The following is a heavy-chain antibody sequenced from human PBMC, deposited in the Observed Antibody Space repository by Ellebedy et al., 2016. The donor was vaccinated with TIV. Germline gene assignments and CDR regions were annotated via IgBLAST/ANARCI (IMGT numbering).Heavy chain of an antibody. V-gene: IGHV3-30-3*01. CDR2: ISKDGTNK. Sequence: GGSLRLSXAASGFTFNRYAMHWVRQAPGKGLEWVAFISKDGTNKYYADSVKGRFTLSRDNSKNTLYLQMNSLRAEDTAVYYCARELGWLQSWGYFDYWGQGTLVTVSS. J-gene: IGHJ4*02. CDR3: ARELGWLQSWGYFDY. CDR1: GFTFNRYA. D-gene: IGHD5-24*01.